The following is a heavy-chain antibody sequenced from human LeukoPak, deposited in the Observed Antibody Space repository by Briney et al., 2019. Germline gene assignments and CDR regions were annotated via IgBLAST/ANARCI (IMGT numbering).Heavy chain of an antibody. V-gene: IGHV1-2*02. CDR3: ARDRYGDGFAYFDY. D-gene: IGHD5-24*01. J-gene: IGHJ4*02. CDR1: GYTFTGYY. CDR2: TNAKSGGT. Sequence: ASVKVSCKASGYTFTGYYMHWVRQAPGQGLEWMGWTNAKSGGTDSAQKFQGRVTMTRDTSISTVYMELSSLTSDDTAVYYCARDRYGDGFAYFDYWGQGTLVTVSS.